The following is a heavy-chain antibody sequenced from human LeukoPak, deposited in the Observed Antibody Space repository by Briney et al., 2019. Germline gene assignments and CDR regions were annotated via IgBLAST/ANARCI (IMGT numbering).Heavy chain of an antibody. CDR3: AKAGVRYCSGGSCYYYFDY. CDR1: GFLFSSYG. D-gene: IGHD2-15*01. Sequence: PGGSLRLSCAASGFLFSSYGMHWARQAPGKGLEWVAVISYDGSNKYYADSVKGRFTISRDNSKNTLYLQMNSLRAEDTAVYYCAKAGVRYCSGGSCYYYFDYWGQGTLVTVSS. CDR2: ISYDGSNK. J-gene: IGHJ4*02. V-gene: IGHV3-30*18.